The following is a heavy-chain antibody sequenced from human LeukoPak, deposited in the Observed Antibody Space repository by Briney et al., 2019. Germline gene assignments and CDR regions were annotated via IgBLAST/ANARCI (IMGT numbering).Heavy chain of an antibody. CDR1: GFTFSSYA. J-gene: IGHJ4*02. CDR2: FSGSGGST. D-gene: IGHD3-22*01. CDR3: AKDGYDSSGYYTTPFDY. V-gene: IGHV3-23*01. Sequence: GGSLRLSCAASGFTFSSYAMSWVRQAPGKGLEWVSAFSGSGGSTYYADSVKGRFTISRDNSKNTLYLQMNSLRAEDTAVYYCAKDGYDSSGYYTTPFDYWGQGTLVTVSS.